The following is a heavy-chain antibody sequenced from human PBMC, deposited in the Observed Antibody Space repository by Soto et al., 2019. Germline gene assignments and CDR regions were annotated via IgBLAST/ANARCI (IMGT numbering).Heavy chain of an antibody. CDR3: ARDWKGAEGFDP. V-gene: IGHV1-18*01. D-gene: IGHD1-1*01. J-gene: IGHJ5*02. CDR2: IGADNGDT. CDR1: GYTFSTYG. Sequence: QVQLVQSGAEVKKPGASVKVSCKASGYTFSTYGFSWVRQAPGQGLEWMGWIGADNGDTNYAQNFQGRATMTTATSTTTYYMELRSLTSDDTAVYFCARDWKGAEGFDPWGQGTLVTVSS.